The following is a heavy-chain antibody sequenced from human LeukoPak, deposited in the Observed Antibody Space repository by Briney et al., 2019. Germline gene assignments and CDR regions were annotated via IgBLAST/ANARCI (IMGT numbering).Heavy chain of an antibody. CDR2: IYGSGST. Sequence: SETLSHTPTVYGDSLSSHYRCWISQPPGKGLEWIGYIYGSGSTHYDPSLRSRVTISEDTSKNQFSLKLTSVTAADTAVYYCARNVGWYSHDSWGQGTLVTVSS. CDR3: ARNVGWYSHDS. V-gene: IGHV4-59*08. D-gene: IGHD6-19*01. J-gene: IGHJ4*02. CDR1: GDSLSSHY.